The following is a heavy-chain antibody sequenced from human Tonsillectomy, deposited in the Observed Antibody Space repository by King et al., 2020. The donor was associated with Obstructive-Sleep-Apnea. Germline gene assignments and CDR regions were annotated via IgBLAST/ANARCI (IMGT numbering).Heavy chain of an antibody. V-gene: IGHV4-31*03. CDR3: ARLPGGNYGMDV. CDR2: IYFSRST. CDR1: GGSISSGGYH. D-gene: IGHD3-16*01. J-gene: IGHJ6*02. Sequence: VQLQESGPGLVKPSQTLSLTCTVSGGSISSGGYHWSWIRQHPGKGLEWIGYIYFSRSTYYNPSLKSRTTISVHTSKNEFSLKLSSVTAADTAVYYCARLPGGNYGMDVWGQGTTVTVSS.